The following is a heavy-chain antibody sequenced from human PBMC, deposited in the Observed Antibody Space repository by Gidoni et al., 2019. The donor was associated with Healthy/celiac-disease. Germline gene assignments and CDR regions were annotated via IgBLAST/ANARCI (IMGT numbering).Heavy chain of an antibody. Sequence: QVQLGQSGAEVKKPGSSVKVSCKASGGTFSSYAISWVRQAPGQGLEWMGGIIPIFGTANYAQKFQGRVTITADESTSTAYMELSSLRSEDTAVYYCAGGDRITIFGVVIPRNGMDVWGQGTTVTVSS. V-gene: IGHV1-69*01. CDR1: GGTFSSYA. CDR3: AGGDRITIFGVVIPRNGMDV. J-gene: IGHJ6*02. D-gene: IGHD3-3*01. CDR2: IIPIFGTA.